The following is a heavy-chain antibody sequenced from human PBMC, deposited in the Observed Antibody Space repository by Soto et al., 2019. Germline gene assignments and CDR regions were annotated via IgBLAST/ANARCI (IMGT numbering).Heavy chain of an antibody. CDR3: XXXXXXXYQGNYFDY. J-gene: IGHJ4*02. Sequence: EVQLVESGGGLVQPGGSLRLSCAASGFTFSSYSMNWVRQAPGKGLEWVSYISSSSSTIYYADSVKGRFTISRDNAKNSLXXXXXXXXXXXXXXXXXXXXXXXXYQGNYFDYWGQGTLVTVSS. CDR1: GFTFSSYS. D-gene: IGHD2-2*01. V-gene: IGHV3-48*01. CDR2: ISSSSSTI.